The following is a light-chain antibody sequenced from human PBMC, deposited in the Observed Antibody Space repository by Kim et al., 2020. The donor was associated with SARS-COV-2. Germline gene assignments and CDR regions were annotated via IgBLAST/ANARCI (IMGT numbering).Light chain of an antibody. Sequence: GSKNVHWYQQKPGQAPVVVIYRDSDRPSGIPERFSGSNAGNTATLTISRAQAGDEADYYCQVWDSSTYVFGTGTKVTVL. CDR1: GSKN. J-gene: IGLJ1*01. V-gene: IGLV3-9*01. CDR2: RDS. CDR3: QVWDSSTYV.